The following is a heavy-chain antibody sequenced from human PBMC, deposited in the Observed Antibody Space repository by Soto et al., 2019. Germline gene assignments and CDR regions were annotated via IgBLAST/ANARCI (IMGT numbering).Heavy chain of an antibody. J-gene: IGHJ6*02. Sequence: GGSLRLSCAASGFTFSSYSMNWVRQAPGKGLEWVSSISSSSSYIYYADSVKGRFTISRDNAKNSLYLQMNSLRAEDTAVYYCARGSMDDSSGYYYYYGMDVWGQGTTVTVSS. CDR2: ISSSSSYI. CDR1: GFTFSSYS. CDR3: ARGSMDDSSGYYYYYGMDV. D-gene: IGHD3-22*01. V-gene: IGHV3-21*01.